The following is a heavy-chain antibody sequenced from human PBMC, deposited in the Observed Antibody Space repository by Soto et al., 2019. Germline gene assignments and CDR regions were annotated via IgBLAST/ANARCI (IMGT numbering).Heavy chain of an antibody. J-gene: IGHJ3*02. CDR3: AKDRIWYYDSSGHDAFDI. CDR1: GFTLSSYA. Sequence: GGSLRLSCAASGFTLSSYAMSWVRQAPGKGLEWVSAISGSGGSTYYADSVKGRFTISRDNSKNTLYLQMNSLRAEDTAVYYCAKDRIWYYDSSGHDAFDIWGQGTMVTVSS. CDR2: ISGSGGST. V-gene: IGHV3-23*01. D-gene: IGHD3-22*01.